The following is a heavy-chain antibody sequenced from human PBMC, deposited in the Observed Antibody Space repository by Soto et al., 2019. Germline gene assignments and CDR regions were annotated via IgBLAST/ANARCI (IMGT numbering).Heavy chain of an antibody. Sequence: SETLSLTCAVSGGSISSSNWWSWVRQPPGKGLEWIGEIYHSGSTDYNPSLKSRVTISVDKSKNQFSLKLSSVTAADTAVYYCARDLRAAAGNYFDYWGQGTLVTVSP. CDR2: IYHSGST. D-gene: IGHD6-13*01. V-gene: IGHV4-4*02. J-gene: IGHJ4*02. CDR1: GGSISSSNW. CDR3: ARDLRAAAGNYFDY.